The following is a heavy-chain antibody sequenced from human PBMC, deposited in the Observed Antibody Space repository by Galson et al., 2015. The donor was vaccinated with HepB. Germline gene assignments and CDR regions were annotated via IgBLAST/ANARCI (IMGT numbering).Heavy chain of an antibody. CDR1: GGTFSSYA. V-gene: IGHV1-69*06. CDR3: ARDMHVGTTWFDY. CDR2: IIPIFGTA. D-gene: IGHD4-17*01. Sequence: SVKVSCKASGGTFSSYAISWVRQAPGQGLEWMGGIIPIFGTANYAQKFQGRVTITADKSTSTAYMELSSLRSEDTAVYYCARDMHVGTTWFDYWGQRTLVTVSS. J-gene: IGHJ4*02.